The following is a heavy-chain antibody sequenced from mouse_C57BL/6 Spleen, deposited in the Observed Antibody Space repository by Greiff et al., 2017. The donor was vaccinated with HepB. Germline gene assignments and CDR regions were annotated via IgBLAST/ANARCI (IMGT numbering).Heavy chain of an antibody. J-gene: IGHJ2*01. CDR1: GYTFTSYW. CDR3: ARGVYDGYFHFDY. Sequence: QVQLQQPGAELVRPGTSVKLSCKASGYTFTSYWMHWVKQRPGQGLEWIGVIDPSDSYTNYNQKFKGKATLTVDTSSSTAYMQLSSLTSEDSAVYYCARGVYDGYFHFDYWGQGTTLTVSS. CDR2: IDPSDSYT. V-gene: IGHV1-59*01. D-gene: IGHD2-3*01.